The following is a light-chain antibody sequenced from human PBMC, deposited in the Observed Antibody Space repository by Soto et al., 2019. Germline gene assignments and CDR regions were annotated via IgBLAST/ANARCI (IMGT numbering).Light chain of an antibody. J-gene: IGKJ1*01. V-gene: IGKV3-15*01. Sequence: ETVMTRCPTTLSLSPGGLATPSCRASQSISDTLAWYQQKTGQAPSILIHGESTRATGLPDRLSGSGSGTDLNLTISRLQSEDFAIYYCQKYNNWPWTCGQGTKVDIK. CDR1: QSISDT. CDR3: QKYNNWPWT. CDR2: GES.